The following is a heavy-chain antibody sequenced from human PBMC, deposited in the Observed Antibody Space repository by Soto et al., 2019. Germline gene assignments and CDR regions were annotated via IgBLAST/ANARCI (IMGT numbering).Heavy chain of an antibody. D-gene: IGHD3-3*01. CDR1: GFTFSSYA. CDR3: ARGSLRFLEWFAGFDY. Sequence: GGSLRLSCAASGFTFSSYAMHWVRQAPGKGLEWVAVISYDGSNKYYADSVKGRFTISRDNSKNTLYLQMNSLRAEDTAVYYCARGSLRFLEWFAGFDYWGQGT. CDR2: ISYDGSNK. V-gene: IGHV3-30-3*01. J-gene: IGHJ4*02.